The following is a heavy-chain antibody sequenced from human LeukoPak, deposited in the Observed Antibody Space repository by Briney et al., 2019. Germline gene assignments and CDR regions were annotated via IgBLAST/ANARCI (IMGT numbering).Heavy chain of an antibody. D-gene: IGHD2-2*01. V-gene: IGHV5-51*01. J-gene: IGHJ6*02. CDR1: GYSFTSYW. CDR2: IYPGDSDT. CDR3: AGQNVVVPAENYYYGMDV. Sequence: GESLKISCKGSGYSFTSYWIGWVRQMPGKGLEWMGIIYPGDSDTRYSPSFQGQVTISADKSISTAYLQWSSLKASDTAMYYCAGQNVVVPAENYYYGMDVWGQGTTVTVSS.